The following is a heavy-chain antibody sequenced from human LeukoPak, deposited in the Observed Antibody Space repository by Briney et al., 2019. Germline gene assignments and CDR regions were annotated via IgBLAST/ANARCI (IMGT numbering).Heavy chain of an antibody. J-gene: IGHJ6*02. D-gene: IGHD3-10*01. CDR1: GGSISSYY. V-gene: IGHV4-59*01. CDR2: IYYSGST. CDR3: ARDNLNYYGSGSSRYYYYGMDV. Sequence: PSETLSLTCTVSGGSISSYYWSWIRQPPGKGLEWMGYIYYSGSTNYNPSLKSRVTISVDTYKNQFSLKLSSVTAADTAVYYCARDNLNYYGSGSSRYYYYGMDVWGQGTTVTVSS.